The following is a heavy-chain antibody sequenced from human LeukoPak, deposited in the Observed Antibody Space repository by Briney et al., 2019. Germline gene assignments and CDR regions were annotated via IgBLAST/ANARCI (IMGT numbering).Heavy chain of an antibody. D-gene: IGHD5-24*01. CDR1: GFTFISYA. J-gene: IGHJ4*02. CDR3: VKGGQRWLQFGFDY. V-gene: IGHV3-64D*06. Sequence: GGSLRLSCSASGFTFISYAMHWVRQAPGNGLEYVSGISNDGGSTYYADSVKGRFTISRDNSKNTLYLQMSSLRAEETAVYYCVKGGQRWLQFGFDYWGQGTLVTVSS. CDR2: ISNDGGST.